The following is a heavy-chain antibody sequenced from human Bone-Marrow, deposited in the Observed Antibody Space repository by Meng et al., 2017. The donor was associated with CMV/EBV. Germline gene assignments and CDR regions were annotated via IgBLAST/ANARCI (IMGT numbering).Heavy chain of an antibody. Sequence: SVKVSCKASGGTFSSYAISWVRQAPGQGLEWMGGIIPIFGTANYAQKFQGRVTITTDESTSTAYMELSSLRSEDTAVYYCAREVVPAAKLGFQHWGQGTLVTVSS. D-gene: IGHD2-2*01. J-gene: IGHJ1*01. V-gene: IGHV1-69*05. CDR3: AREVVPAAKLGFQH. CDR1: GGTFSSYA. CDR2: IIPIFGTA.